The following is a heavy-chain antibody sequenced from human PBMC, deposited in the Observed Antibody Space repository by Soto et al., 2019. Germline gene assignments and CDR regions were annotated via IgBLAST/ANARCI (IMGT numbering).Heavy chain of an antibody. CDR3: ARVSYDFWSGYNPSYYYGMDV. J-gene: IGHJ6*02. D-gene: IGHD3-3*01. CDR2: IIPIFGTA. CDR1: GGTFSSYA. V-gene: IGHV1-69*13. Sequence: SVKVSCKASGGTFSSYAISWVRQAPGQGLEWMGGIIPIFGTANYAQKFQGRVTITADESTSTAYMELSSLRSEDTAVYYRARVSYDFWSGYNPSYYYGMDVWGQGTTVTVSS.